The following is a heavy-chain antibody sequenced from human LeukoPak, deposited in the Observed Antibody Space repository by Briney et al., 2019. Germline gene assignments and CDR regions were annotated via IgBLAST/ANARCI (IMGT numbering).Heavy chain of an antibody. CDR3: AWTDDPVYNWFDP. CDR2: ISYSGST. Sequence: PSETLSLTCTVSGGFISNYYWNWIRQFPGKGLEWIGFISYSGSTNYNPSLKSRVTISVDTSKNQFSLKLSSVTAADTALYYCAWTDDPVYNWFDPWGQGTLVTVSS. V-gene: IGHV4-59*01. J-gene: IGHJ5*02. D-gene: IGHD2-8*01. CDR1: GGFISNYY.